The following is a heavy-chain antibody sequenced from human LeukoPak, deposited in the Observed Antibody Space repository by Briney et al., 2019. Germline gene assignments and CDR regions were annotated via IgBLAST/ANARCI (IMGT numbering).Heavy chain of an antibody. CDR2: ISSSSSTI. CDR1: GFTFSSYS. D-gene: IGHD6-19*01. V-gene: IGHV3-48*01. J-gene: IGHJ4*02. CDR3: ARGDGTGWYSRFYF. Sequence: PGGSLRLSCAASGFTFSSYSMNWVRQAPGKGLEWVSYISSSSSTIYYADSVKGRFTISRDNSKNTVYLQMNTLRLEDTAVYYCARGDGTGWYSRFYFWGQGTLVTVSS.